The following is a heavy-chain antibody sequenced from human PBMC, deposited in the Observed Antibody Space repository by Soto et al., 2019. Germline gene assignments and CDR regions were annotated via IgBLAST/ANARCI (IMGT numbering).Heavy chain of an antibody. CDR2: IQYGGST. J-gene: IGHJ5*02. D-gene: IGHD3-3*01. V-gene: IGHV4-61*03. Sequence: SETLSLTCTVSGASVIRGSYYWSWIRQRPGKGLEWIGYIQYGGSTNYNPSLKSRVTISVDTSKNHFSLKLSSVTAADTAVYYCAREVDVWSGYYTDWFDPWGQGTLVTVSS. CDR3: AREVDVWSGYYTDWFDP. CDR1: GASVIRGSYY.